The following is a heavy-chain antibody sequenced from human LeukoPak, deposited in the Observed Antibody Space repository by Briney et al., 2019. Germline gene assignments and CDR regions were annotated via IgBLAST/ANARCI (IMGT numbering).Heavy chain of an antibody. J-gene: IGHJ4*02. D-gene: IGHD6-13*01. CDR3: AKGRRSSSWYSCFDS. V-gene: IGHV3-23*01. CDR1: GFTFSSYS. Sequence: GGSLRLSCAASGFTFSSYSMNWVRQAPGKGLEWVSGLSGGGAGTYYADSVKGRFTISRDYSKNTLYLQMNSLRAEDTAVYYCAKGRRSSSWYSCFDSWGQGTLVTVSS. CDR2: LSGGGAGT.